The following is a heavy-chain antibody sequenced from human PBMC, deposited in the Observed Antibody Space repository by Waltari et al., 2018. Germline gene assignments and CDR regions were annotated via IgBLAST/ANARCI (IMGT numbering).Heavy chain of an antibody. V-gene: IGHV3-74*01. CDR2: IKGDVSSK. J-gene: IGHJ4*02. D-gene: IGHD5-18*01. Sequence: EVHLVEAGGNIVQPGGSLRLTCAASGFSFSDYWMHWVRQVPGEGLGGFARIKGDVSSKSDADSVKGRFTISRDKTRKTRYLQMNSLRVEDTAVYYCARKGGRGYTYGPFYYDSWGQGTQVTVSS. CDR1: GFSFSDYW. CDR3: ARKGGRGYTYGPFYYDS.